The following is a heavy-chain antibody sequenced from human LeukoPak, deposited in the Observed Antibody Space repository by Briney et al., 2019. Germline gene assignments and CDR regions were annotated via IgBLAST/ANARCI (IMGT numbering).Heavy chain of an antibody. D-gene: IGHD1-7*01. CDR2: IIPIFGTA. CDR3: ARDNYAGANWFDP. J-gene: IGHJ5*02. V-gene: IGHV1-69*05. CDR1: GGTFTSYA. Sequence: ASVKVSCKASGGTFTSYAISWVRQAPGQGLEWMGGIIPIFGTANYAQKFQGRVTITTDESTSTAYMELSSLRSEDTAVYYCARDNYAGANWFDPWGQGTLVTVSS.